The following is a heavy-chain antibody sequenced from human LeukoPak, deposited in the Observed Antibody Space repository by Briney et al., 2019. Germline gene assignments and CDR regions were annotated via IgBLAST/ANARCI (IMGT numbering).Heavy chain of an antibody. CDR3: AAALPDAFDI. Sequence: GGSLRLPCAASGFPFSSFSMSGVRRPPGKGLEWVSAISGSGGSTYYADSVKGRFTISRDNSKNTLYLQMNSLRAEDTAVYYCAAALPDAFDIWGQGTMVTVSS. V-gene: IGHV3-23*01. J-gene: IGHJ3*02. D-gene: IGHD3-10*01. CDR1: GFPFSSFS. CDR2: ISGSGGST.